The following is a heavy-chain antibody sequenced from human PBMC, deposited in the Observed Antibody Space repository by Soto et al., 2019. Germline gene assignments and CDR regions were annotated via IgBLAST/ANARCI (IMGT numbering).Heavy chain of an antibody. CDR1: GGSFSGYY. J-gene: IGHJ5*02. CDR3: ARDYTT. V-gene: IGHV4-34*01. CDR2: INHRGST. Sequence: SETLSLTCAVYGGSFSGYYWSWIRQPPGKGLEWIGEINHRGSTNYNPSLESRVIISLDTSNNQFSLRLRSVTAADMAVYYCARDYTTWGQGTLVTVSS. D-gene: IGHD3-3*01.